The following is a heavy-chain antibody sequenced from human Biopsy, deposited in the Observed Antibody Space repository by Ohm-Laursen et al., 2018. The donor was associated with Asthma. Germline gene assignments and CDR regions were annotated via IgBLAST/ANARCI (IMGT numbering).Heavy chain of an antibody. CDR2: HDHEEGGT. V-gene: IGHV1-24*01. CDR1: GYSLTDLS. Sequence: ASVKVSCKISGYSLTDLSMHWVRQAPGQGLEWTGGHDHEEGGTVNARRFQGRVTMTEDTSTDTAYMELSSLSSDDTAVYYCASDFPKDYVKYNFQFWGQGTLVTVSS. J-gene: IGHJ4*02. D-gene: IGHD4-17*01. CDR3: ASDFPKDYVKYNFQF.